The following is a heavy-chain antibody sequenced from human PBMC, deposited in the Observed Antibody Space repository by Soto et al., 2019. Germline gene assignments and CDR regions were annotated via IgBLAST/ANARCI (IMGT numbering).Heavy chain of an antibody. V-gene: IGHV3-53*02. CDR3: ARDVIAVAGSADY. Sequence: EVQLVETGGGLVQPGGSLRLSCAASAFIVRSSYLSWVRQAPGKGLEWVSALSSDGGAYYIDSVKGRFAISRDNSKNTLYLQMDCLTVEDSAVYYCARDVIAVAGSADYWGQGTLVTVSS. D-gene: IGHD6-19*01. CDR1: AFIVRSSY. CDR2: LSSDGGA. J-gene: IGHJ4*02.